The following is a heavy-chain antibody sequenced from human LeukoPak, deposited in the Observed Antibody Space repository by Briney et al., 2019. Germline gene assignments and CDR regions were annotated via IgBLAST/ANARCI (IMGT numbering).Heavy chain of an antibody. CDR3: ASESGIAVAGKAIWFDP. Sequence: PSVKASWNVYAGSFSSYAISWVRHAHGHGLEWMGGIIPIFGTANYAQKFQGRVTITADESTSTAYMGLSSLRSEDTAVYYCASESGIAVAGKAIWFDPWGQGTLVTVSS. CDR2: IIPIFGTA. CDR1: AGSFSSYA. D-gene: IGHD6-19*01. V-gene: IGHV1-69*13. J-gene: IGHJ5*02.